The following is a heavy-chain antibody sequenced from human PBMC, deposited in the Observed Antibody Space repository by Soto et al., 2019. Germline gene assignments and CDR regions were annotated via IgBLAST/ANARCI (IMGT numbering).Heavy chain of an antibody. D-gene: IGHD4-4*01. CDR2: IRNKANSYTT. V-gene: IGHV3-72*01. J-gene: IGHJ4*01. Sequence: SGGSLRLSCAAFGFTFSDHYMDWVRQAPGKGLEWVGRIRNKANSYTTEYAASVKGRFTISRDDSKNLLFLQMYSLKTEDTAVYHCSRAGILTTPYYFDYWGQGTLVTVSS. CDR1: GFTFSDHY. CDR3: SRAGILTTPYYFDY.